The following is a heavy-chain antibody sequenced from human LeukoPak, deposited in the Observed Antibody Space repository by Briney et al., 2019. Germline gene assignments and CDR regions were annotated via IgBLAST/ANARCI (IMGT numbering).Heavy chain of an antibody. CDR1: GFTFSSYS. CDR2: ISSSSSYI. J-gene: IGHJ4*02. V-gene: IGHV3-21*01. Sequence: GGSLRLSCAASGFTFSSYSMNWVRQAPGKGLEWVSSISSSSSYIYYADSVKGRFTISRDNAKTTLYLQTNSLRAEDTAVYYCARFDPDEGSFDYWGQGTLVTVSS. CDR3: ARFDPDEGSFDY. D-gene: IGHD3-10*01.